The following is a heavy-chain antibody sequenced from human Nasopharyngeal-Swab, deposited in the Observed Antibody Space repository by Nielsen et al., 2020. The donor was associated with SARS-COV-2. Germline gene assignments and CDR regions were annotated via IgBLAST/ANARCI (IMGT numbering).Heavy chain of an antibody. CDR1: GFTFSSYG. D-gene: IGHD1-1*01. J-gene: IGHJ6*02. CDR3: ARESYNWNVYYYYGMDV. V-gene: IGHV3-33*01. Sequence: GESLKISCAASGFTFSSYGMHWVRQAPGKGLEWVAVIWYDGSNKYYADSVKGRFTISRDNSKNTLYLQMNSLRAEDTAVYYCARESYNWNVYYYYGMDVWGQGTTVTVSS. CDR2: IWYDGSNK.